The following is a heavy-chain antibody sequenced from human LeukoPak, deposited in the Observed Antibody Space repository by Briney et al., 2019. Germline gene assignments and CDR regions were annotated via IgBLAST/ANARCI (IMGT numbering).Heavy chain of an antibody. Sequence: GGSLRLSCAASGFSFSSYDMHWVRQVRGKGLEWVSAIGTAGDTFYPGSVKGRFTISRENVKDYVYLQMNSLRAEDTAVYYCARGGGYRSDLRGLRFYGLDVWGQGTTVTVSS. CDR2: IGTAGDT. V-gene: IGHV3-13*01. D-gene: IGHD5-24*01. CDR3: ARGGGYRSDLRGLRFYGLDV. J-gene: IGHJ6*02. CDR1: GFSFSSYD.